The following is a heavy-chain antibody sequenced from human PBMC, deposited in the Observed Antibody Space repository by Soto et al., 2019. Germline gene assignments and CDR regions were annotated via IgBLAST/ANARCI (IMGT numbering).Heavy chain of an antibody. Sequence: SETLSLTCAVSGGSISSGGYSWSWIRQPPGKGLEWIGYIYHSGSTYYNPSLKSRVTMSVDTSKNQFSLKLSSVTAVDTAIYYCARKYSRGAFDIWGQGTMVTVSS. CDR3: ARKYSRGAFDI. CDR1: GGSISSGGYS. D-gene: IGHD2-15*01. V-gene: IGHV4-30-2*01. CDR2: IYHSGST. J-gene: IGHJ3*02.